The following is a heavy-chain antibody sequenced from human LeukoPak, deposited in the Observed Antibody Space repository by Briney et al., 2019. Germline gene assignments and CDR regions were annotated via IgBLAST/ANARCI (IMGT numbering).Heavy chain of an antibody. CDR2: ISAYNGNT. J-gene: IGHJ6*02. Sequence: ASVKVTCKASGYTFTSYGISWVRQAPGQGLEWMGGISAYNGNTNYAQKLQGRVTMTTDTSTSTAYMELRSLRSDATDVSYCARGGFTIFGVVIKYQDYYYGMDVWGQGPTVTVSS. V-gene: IGHV1-18*01. CDR1: GYTFTSYG. CDR3: ARGGFTIFGVVIKYQDYYYGMDV. D-gene: IGHD3-3*01.